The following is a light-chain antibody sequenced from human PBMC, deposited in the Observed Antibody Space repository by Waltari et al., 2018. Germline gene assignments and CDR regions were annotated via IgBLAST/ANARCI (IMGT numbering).Light chain of an antibody. J-gene: IGKJ1*01. Sequence: VGDRVTITCRASQDIRNALAWYQQKPGKAPKLLLYAASRLESGVPSRFSGSGSGTDYTLTITGLQPEDSATYYCQQFSGILWTFGQGTKVEIK. CDR3: QQFSGILWT. CDR1: QDIRNA. V-gene: IGKV1-NL1*01. CDR2: AAS.